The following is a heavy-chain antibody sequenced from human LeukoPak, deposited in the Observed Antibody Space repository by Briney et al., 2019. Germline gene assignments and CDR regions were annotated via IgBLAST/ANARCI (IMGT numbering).Heavy chain of an antibody. Sequence: PGGSLRLSCAASGFTFDDYAMHWVRQAPGKGLEWVSGISWNSGSIGYADSVKGRFTISRDNAKNSLYLQMNSLRAEDTALYYCARLRGYSYGLDYWGQGTLVTVSS. D-gene: IGHD5-18*01. CDR1: GFTFDDYA. CDR2: ISWNSGSI. CDR3: ARLRGYSYGLDY. V-gene: IGHV3-9*01. J-gene: IGHJ4*02.